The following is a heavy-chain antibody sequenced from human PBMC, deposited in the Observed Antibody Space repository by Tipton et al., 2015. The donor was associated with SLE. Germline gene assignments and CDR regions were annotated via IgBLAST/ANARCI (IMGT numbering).Heavy chain of an antibody. D-gene: IGHD1-26*01. V-gene: IGHV4-39*07. CDR2: IYYSGST. CDR1: GGSISSSSYY. Sequence: LRLSCTVSGGSISSSSYYWGWIRQPPGKGLEWIGSIYYSGSTYYNPSLKSRVTISVDTSKNQFSLKLSSVTAADTAVYYCARGRRVGAGFDYWGQGTLVTVSS. CDR3: ARGRRVGAGFDY. J-gene: IGHJ4*02.